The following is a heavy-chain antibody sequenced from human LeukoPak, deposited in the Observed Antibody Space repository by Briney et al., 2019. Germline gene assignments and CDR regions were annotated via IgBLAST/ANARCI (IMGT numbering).Heavy chain of an antibody. CDR3: ASNYYGSGSYSGDWFDP. J-gene: IGHJ5*02. Sequence: ASVKVSCKASGYTFTSYGISWVRQAPGQGLEWMGWISAYNGDTNYAQKLQGRVTMTTDTSTSTAYMELRSLRSDDTAVYYCASNYYGSGSYSGDWFDPWGQGTLVTVSS. V-gene: IGHV1-18*01. CDR2: ISAYNGDT. CDR1: GYTFTSYG. D-gene: IGHD3-10*01.